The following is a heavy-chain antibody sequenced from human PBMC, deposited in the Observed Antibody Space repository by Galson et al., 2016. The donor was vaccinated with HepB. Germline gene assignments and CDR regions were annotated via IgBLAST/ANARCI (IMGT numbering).Heavy chain of an antibody. D-gene: IGHD5-18*01. J-gene: IGHJ4*02. Sequence: SLRLSCAASGFSFSSYGMNWVRQAPGKGLEWVAFISSSSSFLFYGDSVKGRFTISRDNAINPLYLQMTSLRVEDTAVYYCARVGYSYDYDYWGQGTVVTVSS. CDR1: GFSFSSYG. CDR2: ISSSSSFL. CDR3: ARVGYSYDYDY. V-gene: IGHV3-21*01.